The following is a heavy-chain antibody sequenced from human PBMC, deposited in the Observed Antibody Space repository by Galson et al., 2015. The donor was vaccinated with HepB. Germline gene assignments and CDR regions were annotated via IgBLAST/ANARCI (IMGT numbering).Heavy chain of an antibody. CDR2: IKRDGSEK. CDR1: GFSFSTYW. CDR3: ARVPWVTFGGIIGVGAFDI. Sequence: SLRLSCAASGFSFSTYWMNWVRQTPGKVLEWVANIKRDGSEKYYVDSVKGRFTISRDNAKNSLFLQMDSLRVEDTAVYYCARVPWVTFGGIIGVGAFDIWGHGAMVTVSS. J-gene: IGHJ3*02. D-gene: IGHD3-16*02. V-gene: IGHV3-7*03.